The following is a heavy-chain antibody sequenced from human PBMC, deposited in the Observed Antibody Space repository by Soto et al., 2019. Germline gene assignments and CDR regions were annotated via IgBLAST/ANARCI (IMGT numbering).Heavy chain of an antibody. V-gene: IGHV1-18*01. D-gene: IGHD3-10*01. CDR2: ISAYNGNT. CDR3: ARDKGYYGSGSPTSGRWFDP. Sequence: QVQLVQSGAEVKKPGASVKVSCKASGYTFTSYGISWVRQAPGQGLEWMGWISAYNGNTNYAQKLQGRVTMTTDTSKSTAYMELRSLRSDDTAVYYCARDKGYYGSGSPTSGRWFDPWGQGTLVTVSS. J-gene: IGHJ5*02. CDR1: GYTFTSYG.